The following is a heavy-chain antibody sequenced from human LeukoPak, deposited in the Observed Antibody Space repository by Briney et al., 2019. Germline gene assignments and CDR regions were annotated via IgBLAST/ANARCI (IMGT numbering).Heavy chain of an antibody. CDR1: GYTFTSYA. CDR2: INAGNGNT. Sequence: ASVKVSCKASGYTFTSYAMHWVRQAPGQRLEWMGWINAGNGNTKYSQKFQGRVTMTRDTSTSTVYTELSSLRSEDTAVYYCYLGYGMDVWGQGTTVTVSS. CDR3: YLGYGMDV. V-gene: IGHV1-3*01. J-gene: IGHJ6*02.